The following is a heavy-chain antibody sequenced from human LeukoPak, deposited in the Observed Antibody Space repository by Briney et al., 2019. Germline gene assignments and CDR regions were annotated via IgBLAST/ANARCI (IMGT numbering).Heavy chain of an antibody. CDR1: GFTFSSYG. V-gene: IGHV3-30*02. CDR2: IRYDGSNK. Sequence: GGSLRLSCAASGFTFSSYGMHWVRQAPGKGLEWVAFIRYDGSNKYYADSVKGRFTISRDNSKNTLYLQMNSLRAEDTAVYYCAKDGGGSSSWLDYWGQGTLVTVSS. CDR3: AKDGGGSSSWLDY. J-gene: IGHJ4*02. D-gene: IGHD6-13*01.